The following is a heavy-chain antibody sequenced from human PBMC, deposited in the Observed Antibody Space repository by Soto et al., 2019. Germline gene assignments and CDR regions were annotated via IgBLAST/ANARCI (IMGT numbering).Heavy chain of an antibody. CDR1: GGSIIDRRYD. Sequence: QVQLQQSGPRLVRPSETLSLRCNVSGGSIIDRRYDWVWVRQAPDKGLEWIAAVTSSGQTVSIPSLEGRVAVSSDTSNSELYLSLTSVTASDTGVYYCARHSQTALITGFDSWGQGIRVTVSS. CDR3: ARHSQTALITGFDS. D-gene: IGHD5-18*01. J-gene: IGHJ4*02. CDR2: VTSSGQT. V-gene: IGHV4-39*01.